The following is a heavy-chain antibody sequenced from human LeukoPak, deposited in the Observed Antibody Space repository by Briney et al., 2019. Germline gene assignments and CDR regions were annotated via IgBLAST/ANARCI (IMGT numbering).Heavy chain of an antibody. J-gene: IGHJ5*01. V-gene: IGHV4-39*01. Sequence: SETLSLTCTVSGGSITISSYYWGWIRQPPGKGLEWIGSIYCSGNTYYNPSLKSRVTISVDTSKHQFSLNLSSVTAADTAIYFCARGLLYSGSFARNWFDSWGQGTLVTVSS. CDR2: IYCSGNT. D-gene: IGHD1-26*01. CDR3: ARGLLYSGSFARNWFDS. CDR1: GGSITISSYY.